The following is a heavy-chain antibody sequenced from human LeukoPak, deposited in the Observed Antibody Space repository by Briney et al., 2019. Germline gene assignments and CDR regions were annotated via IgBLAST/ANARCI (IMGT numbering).Heavy chain of an antibody. J-gene: IGHJ4*02. D-gene: IGHD1/OR15-1a*01. V-gene: IGHV1-8*01. CDR1: GYTFTSYD. CDR3: ARHRQAVQLRNIPDFDY. CDR2: MNPNSGTT. Sequence: DSVKLSCKASGYTFTSYDINWVRQAPGQGLEWMGWMNPNSGTTDYAQKFQGRATMTRTTSISTAYMELSSLRSEDPAVYYCARHRQAVQLRNIPDFDYWGQGTLVTASS.